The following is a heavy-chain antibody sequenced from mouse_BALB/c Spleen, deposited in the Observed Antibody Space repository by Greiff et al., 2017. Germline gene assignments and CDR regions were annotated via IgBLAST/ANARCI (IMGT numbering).Heavy chain of an antibody. Sequence: EVQWVESGGGLVQPGGSLKLSCAASGFTFSSYTMSWVRQTPEKRLEWVAYISNGGGSTYYPDTVKGRFTISRDNDKNTLYLQMKSLNSKDTAMSKYSRHIVYERYAMDYWGQGTSVTVSS. J-gene: IGHJ4*01. V-gene: IGHV5-12-2*01. D-gene: IGHD2-12*01. CDR3: SRHIVYERYAMDY. CDR1: GFTFSSYT. CDR2: ISNGGGST.